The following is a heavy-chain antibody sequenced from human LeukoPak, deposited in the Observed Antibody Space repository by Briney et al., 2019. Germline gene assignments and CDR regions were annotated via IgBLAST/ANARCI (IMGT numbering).Heavy chain of an antibody. D-gene: IGHD3-10*02. J-gene: IGHJ6*04. Sequence: PGGSLRLSCAASGFTLSSYAMSWVRQAPGKGLEWVSATSSSDAGTYCADSVRGRFTISRDNSKNTLYLQMNSLRAEDTAVYYCAELGITMIGGVWGKGTTVTISS. V-gene: IGHV3-23*01. CDR1: GFTLSSYA. CDR2: TSSSDAGT. CDR3: AELGITMIGGV.